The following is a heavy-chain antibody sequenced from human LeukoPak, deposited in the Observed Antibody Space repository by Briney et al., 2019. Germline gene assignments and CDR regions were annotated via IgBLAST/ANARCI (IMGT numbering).Heavy chain of an antibody. CDR2: IIPIFGTA. CDR3: AREVYSYGIVPQYYFDY. D-gene: IGHD5-18*01. V-gene: IGHV1-69*13. J-gene: IGHJ4*02. CDR1: GVTFSSYA. Sequence: VASVKVSCKASGVTFSSYAISWVRQAPGQGLEWMGGIIPIFGTANYAQKFQGRVTITADESTSTAYMELSSLRSEDTAVYYCAREVYSYGIVPQYYFDYWGQGTLVTVSS.